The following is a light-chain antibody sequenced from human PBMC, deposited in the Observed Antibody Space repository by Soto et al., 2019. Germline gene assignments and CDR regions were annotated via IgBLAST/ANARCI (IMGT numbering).Light chain of an antibody. V-gene: IGKV3-15*01. CDR2: GAS. CDR3: QQYNNWPIT. Sequence: IVLTQYPDTLSVSPRERASLSRRASQTVSSDLAWYQQKPGQAPRLLIYGASTRASDIPSRFSGSGSVTEFALTISSLQSEDFAVYYCQQYNNWPITFGEGTRLEIK. J-gene: IGKJ5*01. CDR1: QTVSSD.